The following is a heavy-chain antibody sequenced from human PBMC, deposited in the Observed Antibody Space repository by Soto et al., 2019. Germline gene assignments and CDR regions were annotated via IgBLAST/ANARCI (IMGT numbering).Heavy chain of an antibody. CDR1: GFTLSNIG. D-gene: IGHD2-21*01. Sequence: QVQLVESGGGVFQPGTSLRLACAASGFTLSNIGMQWVRQAPGKGLEWVAVISAGGNTKYYADSVKGRFTISRDNSKNTLFLQMNSLRTEDTAVYYCAKESGGERYAAYFDLWGQGTLVTVSA. V-gene: IGHV3-30*18. CDR3: AKESGGERYAAYFDL. J-gene: IGHJ4*02. CDR2: ISAGGNTK.